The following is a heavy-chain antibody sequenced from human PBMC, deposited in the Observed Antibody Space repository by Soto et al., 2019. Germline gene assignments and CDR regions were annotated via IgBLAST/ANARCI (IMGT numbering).Heavy chain of an antibody. J-gene: IGHJ6*02. D-gene: IGHD7-27*01. CDR3: AAQTGDQVSLRYYYGMDV. CDR1: GFTFTSSA. V-gene: IGHV1-58*02. Sequence: VKVSCKASGFTFTSSAMQWVRQARGQRLEWIGWIVVGSGNTNYAQKFQERVTITRDMSTSTAYMELSSLRSEDTAVYYCAAQTGDQVSLRYYYGMDVWGQGTTVTVSS. CDR2: IVVGSGNT.